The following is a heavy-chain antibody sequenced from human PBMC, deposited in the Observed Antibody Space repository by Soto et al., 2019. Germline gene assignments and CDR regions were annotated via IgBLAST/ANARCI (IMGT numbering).Heavy chain of an antibody. CDR2: IDPSDSYT. CDR3: ARQVYSGSYIDYYYGMDV. CDR1: GYSFTSYW. D-gene: IGHD1-26*01. V-gene: IGHV5-10-1*01. J-gene: IGHJ6*02. Sequence: GESLKISCKGSGYSFTSYWISWVRQMPGKGLECMGRIDPSDSYTNYSPSFQGHVTISADKSISTAYLQWSSLKASDTAMYYCARQVYSGSYIDYYYGMDVWGQGTTVTVSS.